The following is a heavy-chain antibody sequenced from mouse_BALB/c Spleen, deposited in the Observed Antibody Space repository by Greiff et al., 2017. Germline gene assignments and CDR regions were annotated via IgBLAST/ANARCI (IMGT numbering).Heavy chain of an antibody. V-gene: IGHV1-4*01. Sequence: VKLLESGAELARPGASVKMSCKASGYTFTSYTMHWVKQRPGQGLEWIGYINPSSGYTNYNQKFKDKATLTADKSSSTAYMQLSSLTSEDSAVYYCARNIDYYGSSYAMDYWGQGTSVTVSS. CDR2: INPSSGYT. CDR3: ARNIDYYGSSYAMDY. D-gene: IGHD1-1*01. CDR1: GYTFTSYT. J-gene: IGHJ4*01.